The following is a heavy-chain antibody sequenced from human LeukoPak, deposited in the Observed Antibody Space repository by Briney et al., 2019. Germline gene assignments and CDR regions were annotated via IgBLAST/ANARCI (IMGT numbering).Heavy chain of an antibody. J-gene: IGHJ3*02. V-gene: IGHV4-34*01. CDR1: GGSFSGYY. D-gene: IGHD5-24*01. Sequence: PSETLSLTCAVYGGSFSGYYWAWIRQPPGKWLEWIGEIHHSGSTNYNPSLKSRVTISGDTSKNQFSLKLTSVTAADTAVYYCARGALTIYAFDIWGQGTMVTVSS. CDR3: ARGALTIYAFDI. CDR2: IHHSGST.